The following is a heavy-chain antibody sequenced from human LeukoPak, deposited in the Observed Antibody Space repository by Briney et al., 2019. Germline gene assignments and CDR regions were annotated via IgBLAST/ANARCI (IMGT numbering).Heavy chain of an antibody. CDR1: GYTLTELF. J-gene: IGHJ6*04. D-gene: IGHD3-9*01. V-gene: IGHV1-24*01. Sequence: ASVKVSCKVSGYTLTELFMHWVRQAPGKGLEWMGGFDPEDGETIYAQKFQGRVTMTEDTSTDTAYMELSSLRSEDTAVYYCATAAILTNYYYYGMDVWGKGTTVTVSS. CDR3: ATAAILTNYYYYGMDV. CDR2: FDPEDGET.